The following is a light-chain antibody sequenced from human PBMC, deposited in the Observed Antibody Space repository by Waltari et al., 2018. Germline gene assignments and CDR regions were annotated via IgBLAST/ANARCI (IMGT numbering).Light chain of an antibody. CDR1: QSVLSNSNKKNH. Sequence: DTVMTQSPDSLAVSLGERTTINCKSSQSVLSNSNKKNHLAWYQQKPGQPPKLLIYWASTRQSGVPDRFSCGGSGTDFTLTIDSLQAEDVAVYFCQQYYTTPLTFGGGTRVEIK. CDR3: QQYYTTPLT. J-gene: IGKJ4*01. CDR2: WAS. V-gene: IGKV4-1*01.